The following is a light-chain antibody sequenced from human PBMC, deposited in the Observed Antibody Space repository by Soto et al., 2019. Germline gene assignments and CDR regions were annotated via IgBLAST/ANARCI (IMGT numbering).Light chain of an antibody. V-gene: IGLV2-23*03. CDR3: CSYAGSSTFVV. CDR2: EGN. Sequence: QSVLTQPASVSGSPGQSITISFTGTSSDVGSYNLVSWYQQHPGKAPKLMIYEGNKRPSGVSNRFSASKSGNTASLTISGLQAEDEADYYCCSYAGSSTFVVFGGGTQLTVL. CDR1: SSDVGSYNL. J-gene: IGLJ2*01.